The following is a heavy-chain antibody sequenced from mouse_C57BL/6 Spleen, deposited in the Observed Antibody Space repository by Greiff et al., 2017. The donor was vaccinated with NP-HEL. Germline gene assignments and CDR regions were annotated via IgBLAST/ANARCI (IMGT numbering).Heavy chain of an antibody. Sequence: VQLQQSGPELVKPGASVKISCKASGYSFTGYYMNWVKQSPEKSLEWIGEINPSTGGTTYNQKFKAKDTLTVDKSSSTAYMQLKSLTSEDSAVYYCARRLYGRSFVYWDQGTTLTVSS. V-gene: IGHV1-42*01. CDR2: INPSTGGT. D-gene: IGHD1-1*01. J-gene: IGHJ2*01. CDR1: GYSFTGYY. CDR3: ARRLYGRSFVY.